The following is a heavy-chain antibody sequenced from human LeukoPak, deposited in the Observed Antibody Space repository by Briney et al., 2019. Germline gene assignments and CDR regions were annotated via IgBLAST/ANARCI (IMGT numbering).Heavy chain of an antibody. J-gene: IGHJ4*02. D-gene: IGHD3-22*01. Sequence: GGSLRLSCAASGFTFSSYAMIWVRQAPGKGLEWVANIKQDGSEKYYVDSVKGRFSISRDNAKNSLHLQMNSLRAEDTAVYYCTRGGRYYYDSSGYSEYWGQGTLVTVSS. CDR1: GFTFSSYA. CDR3: TRGGRYYYDSSGYSEY. V-gene: IGHV3-7*01. CDR2: IKQDGSEK.